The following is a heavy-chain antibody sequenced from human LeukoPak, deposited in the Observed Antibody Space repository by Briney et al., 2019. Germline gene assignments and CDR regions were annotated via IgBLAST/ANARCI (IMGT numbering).Heavy chain of an antibody. D-gene: IGHD4-17*01. Sequence: ASVKVSCKASGYTFTGYYMHWVRQAPGQGLEWMGWINPNSGGTNYAQKFQGRVTMTRDTSISTAYMELSRLRSDETAVYYCARSTVTARWKFDYWGQGTLVTVSS. CDR1: GYTFTGYY. V-gene: IGHV1-2*02. CDR3: ARSTVTARWKFDY. CDR2: INPNSGGT. J-gene: IGHJ4*02.